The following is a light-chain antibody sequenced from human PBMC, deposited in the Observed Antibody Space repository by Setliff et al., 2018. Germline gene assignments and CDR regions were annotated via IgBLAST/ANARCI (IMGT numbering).Light chain of an antibody. Sequence: QSVLTQPASVFGSPGQSITISCTGTSSDVGSYNLVSWYQQHPGKAPKLMLYEVSKRPSGVSNRFSASKSGNTASLTISGLQADDEADYYCCSYAGSGTLFGGGTK. CDR1: SSDVGSYNL. V-gene: IGLV2-23*02. CDR3: CSYAGSGTL. CDR2: EVS. J-gene: IGLJ2*01.